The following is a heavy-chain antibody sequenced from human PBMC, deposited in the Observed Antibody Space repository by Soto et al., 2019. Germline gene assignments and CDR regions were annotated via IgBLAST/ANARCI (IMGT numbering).Heavy chain of an antibody. D-gene: IGHD3-22*01. CDR3: ARSGLDYYDSSGYLNWFDP. CDR2: IIPIFGTA. J-gene: IGHJ5*02. V-gene: IGHV1-69*13. CDR1: GGTFSSYA. Sequence: ASVKVSCKASGGTFSSYAISWVRQAPGQGLEWMGVIIPIFGTANYAQKFQGRVTITADESTSTAYMELSSLRSEDTAVYYCARSGLDYYDSSGYLNWFDPWGQGTLVTVSS.